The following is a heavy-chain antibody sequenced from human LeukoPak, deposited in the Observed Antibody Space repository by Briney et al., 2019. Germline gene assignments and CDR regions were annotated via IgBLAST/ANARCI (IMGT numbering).Heavy chain of an antibody. CDR1: GGSISSGGYY. V-gene: IGHV4-31*03. D-gene: IGHD6-19*01. CDR3: ARGPHTSGWPQQYY. CDR2: IYYSGST. Sequence: PSQTLSLTCTVSGGSISSGGYYWSWIRQHPGKGLEWIGYIYYSGSTYYNPSLKSRVTISVDTSKNQFSLKLSSVTAADTAVYYCARGPHTSGWPQQYYWGQGTLVTVSS. J-gene: IGHJ4*02.